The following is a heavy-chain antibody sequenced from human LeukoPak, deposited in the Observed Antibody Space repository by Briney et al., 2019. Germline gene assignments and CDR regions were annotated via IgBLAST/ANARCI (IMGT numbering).Heavy chain of an antibody. CDR3: ARFQDYDFWSGYMEFDP. CDR2: IYYSGST. CDR1: GGSISSGGYY. D-gene: IGHD3-3*01. Sequence: SETLSLTCTVSGGSISSGGYYWSWIRQHPGKGLEWIGYIYYSGSTYYNPSLKSRVTISVDTSKNQFSLKLSSVTAADTAVYYCARFQDYDFWSGYMEFDPWGQGTLVTVSS. J-gene: IGHJ5*02. V-gene: IGHV4-31*03.